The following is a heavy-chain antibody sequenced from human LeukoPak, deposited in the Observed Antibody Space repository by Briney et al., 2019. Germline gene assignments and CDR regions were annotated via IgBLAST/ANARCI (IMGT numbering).Heavy chain of an antibody. D-gene: IGHD6-13*01. J-gene: IGHJ4*02. CDR2: ISDHESGSNE. Sequence: GRSLRLSCAASGFTFSSYAFHWVRQAPGKGLEWVALISDHESGSNEYYAASVKGRFTISRDNSKNTLYLQMNSLRAEDTAVYYCAKSSLGIAAELDYWGQGTLVTVSS. CDR1: GFTFSSYA. V-gene: IGHV3-30-3*02. CDR3: AKSSLGIAAELDY.